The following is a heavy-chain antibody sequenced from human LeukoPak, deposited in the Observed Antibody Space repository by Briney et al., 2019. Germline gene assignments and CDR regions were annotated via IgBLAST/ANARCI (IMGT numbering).Heavy chain of an antibody. D-gene: IGHD2-2*01. CDR3: ARDLVVVPAAPGGY. J-gene: IGHJ4*02. Sequence: ASVKVSCKASGYTFTSYGISWVRQAPGQGLEWMGWVGGYNGNTNYAQKLQGRVTMTTDTPTSTAYMELRSLRSDDTAVYYCARDLVVVPAAPGGYWGQGTLVTVSS. CDR1: GYTFTSYG. CDR2: VGGYNGNT. V-gene: IGHV1-18*01.